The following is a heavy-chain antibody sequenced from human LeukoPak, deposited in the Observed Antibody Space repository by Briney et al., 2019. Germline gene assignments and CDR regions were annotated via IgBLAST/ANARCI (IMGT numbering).Heavy chain of an antibody. D-gene: IGHD3-16*01. CDR1: GYTFTGHY. CDR2: INTNTGNP. J-gene: IGHJ6*03. CDR3: ARGTLGIPYNMDV. Sequence: ASVKVSCKASGYTFTGHYIHWVRQAPGQGLEWMGWINTNTGNPAYAQGFTGRFVFSLDTSVSTAYLQISSLKAEDTAVYYCARGTLGIPYNMDVWGKGTTVTVSS. V-gene: IGHV7-4-1*02.